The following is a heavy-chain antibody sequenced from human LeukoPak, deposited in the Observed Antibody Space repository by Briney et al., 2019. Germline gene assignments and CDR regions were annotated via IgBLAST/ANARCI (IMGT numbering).Heavy chain of an antibody. J-gene: IGHJ4*02. CDR1: GGSISSGGYY. CDR2: IYYSGST. CDR3: ARQSPFTYYFDS. V-gene: IGHV4-31*03. Sequence: SETLSLTCTVSGGSISSGGYYWSWIRQHPGKGLEWIGYIYYSGSTYYNPSLKSRVAISVDTSKNQFSLKLSSVTAADTAVYYCARQSPFTYYFDSWGQGTLVTVSS.